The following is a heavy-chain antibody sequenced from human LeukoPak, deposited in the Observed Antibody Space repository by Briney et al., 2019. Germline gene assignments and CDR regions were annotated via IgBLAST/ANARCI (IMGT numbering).Heavy chain of an antibody. CDR3: ASDIVGVVRGIDY. CDR2: ISSSSSTI. CDR1: GFTFSSYS. V-gene: IGHV3-48*04. Sequence: PGGSLRLSCAASGFTFSSYSMNWVRQAPGKGLEWVSYISSSSSTIYYADSVKGRFTISRDNAKNSLYLQMNSLRAEDTAVYYCASDIVGVVRGIDYWGQGTLVTVSS. J-gene: IGHJ4*02. D-gene: IGHD1-26*01.